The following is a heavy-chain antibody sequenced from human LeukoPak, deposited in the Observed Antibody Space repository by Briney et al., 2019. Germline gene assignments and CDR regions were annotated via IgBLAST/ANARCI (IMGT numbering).Heavy chain of an antibody. J-gene: IGHJ4*02. CDR3: ARGSPVTTADY. V-gene: IGHV3-64*02. CDR1: GFTFSSYA. CDR2: ISSNGGST. D-gene: IGHD4-17*01. Sequence: GGSLRLSCAASGFTFSSYAMHWVRQAPGKGLEYVSAISSNGGSTYYADSVKGRFTISRDNSKNTLYPQMGSLRAEDMAVYYCARGSPVTTADYWGQGTLVTVSS.